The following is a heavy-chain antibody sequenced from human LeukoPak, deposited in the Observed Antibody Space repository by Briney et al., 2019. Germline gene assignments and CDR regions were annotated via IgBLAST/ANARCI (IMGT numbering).Heavy chain of an antibody. D-gene: IGHD5-18*01. CDR1: DYTFNSYG. J-gene: IGHJ4*02. V-gene: IGHV1-18*01. CDR3: ARDGYSYGYDYYFDY. Sequence: ASVKVSCRASDYTFNSYGITWVRQAPGQGLEWMAWSSGTGYNIEYAQKFQDRVTMTTDTSTSTAYMELRSLRSDDTAVYYCARDGYSYGYDYYFDYWGQGTLVTVSS. CDR2: SSGTGYNI.